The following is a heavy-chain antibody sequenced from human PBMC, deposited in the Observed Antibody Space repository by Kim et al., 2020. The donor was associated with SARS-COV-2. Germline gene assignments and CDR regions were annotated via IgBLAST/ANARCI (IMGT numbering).Heavy chain of an antibody. CDR1: GFTFSSYA. J-gene: IGHJ3*02. CDR2: ISYDGSNK. V-gene: IGHV3-30*04. Sequence: GGSLRLSCAASGFTFSSYAMHWVRQAPGKGLEWVAVISYDGSNKYYADSVKGRFTISRDNSKNTLYLQMNSLRAEDTAVYYCARDSGLGELLDAFDIWGQGTMVTVSS. CDR3: ARDSGLGELLDAFDI. D-gene: IGHD3-10*01.